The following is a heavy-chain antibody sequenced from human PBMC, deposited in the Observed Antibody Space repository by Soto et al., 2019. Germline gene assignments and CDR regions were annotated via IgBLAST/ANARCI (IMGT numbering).Heavy chain of an antibody. D-gene: IGHD2-15*01. CDR2: IYHSGST. V-gene: IGHV4-30-2*01. J-gene: IGHJ5*02. CDR3: AREGARTAATEENWFDP. CDR1: GGSIRSGGYS. Sequence: QLQLQESGSGLVKPSQTLSLTCAVSGGSIRSGGYSWSWIRQPPGKGMEWIGYIYHSGSTYYNPPLKSRVTISVDRSKNQFSLKLSSVTAADTAVYYCAREGARTAATEENWFDPWGQGTLVTVSS.